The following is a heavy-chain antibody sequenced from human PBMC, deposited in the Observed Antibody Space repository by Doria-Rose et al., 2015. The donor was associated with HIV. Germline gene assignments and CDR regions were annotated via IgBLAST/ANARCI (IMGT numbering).Heavy chain of an antibody. V-gene: IGHV2-26*01. Sequence: QVTLKGSGPVLVKPTETLTLTCTVSGVSLSSPGMGVSWIRQPPGKALEWLANIFSDDERSYKSSLKSRLTISRGTSKSQVVLTMTDMNPVDTATYYCARIKSSRWYHKYYFDFWGQGTRVIVSA. D-gene: IGHD6-13*01. J-gene: IGHJ4*02. CDR2: IFSDDER. CDR1: GVSLSSPGMG. CDR3: ARIKSSRWYHKYYFDF.